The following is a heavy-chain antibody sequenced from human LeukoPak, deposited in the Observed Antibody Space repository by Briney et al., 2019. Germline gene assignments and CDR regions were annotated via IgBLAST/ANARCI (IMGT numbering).Heavy chain of an antibody. V-gene: IGHV3-48*01. CDR2: ISSSSSTI. Sequence: GGSLRLSCAASGFTFSSYSMNWVRQAPGKGLEWVSYISSSSSTIYYADSVKGRFTISRDNAKSSLYLQMNSLRAEDTAVYYCARDSVDIVATGSVDYWGQGTLVTVSS. D-gene: IGHD5-12*01. CDR1: GFTFSSYS. J-gene: IGHJ4*02. CDR3: ARDSVDIVATGSVDY.